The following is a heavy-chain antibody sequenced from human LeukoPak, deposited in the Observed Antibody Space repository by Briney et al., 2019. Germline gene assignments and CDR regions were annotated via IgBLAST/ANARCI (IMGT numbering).Heavy chain of an antibody. CDR3: ARDLAVAGIFDY. J-gene: IGHJ4*02. CDR2: LIPSFGTG. CDR1: VDTFSSYA. V-gene: IGHV1-69*05. D-gene: IGHD6-19*01. Sequence: ASVRVSCEASVDTFSSYAISWVRHAPRRGFECGGGLIPSFGTGNYAQKFQGRVTITTDESTSTASMELSSMRSEDTAVYYCARDLAVAGIFDYWGREPWSPSPQ.